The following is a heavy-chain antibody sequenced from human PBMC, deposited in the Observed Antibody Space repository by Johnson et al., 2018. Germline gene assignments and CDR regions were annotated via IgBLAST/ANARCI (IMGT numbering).Heavy chain of an antibody. CDR1: GFTFSNFA. V-gene: IGHV3-23*04. CDR2: ISTGDGTTT. Sequence: VQLVQSGGGLVQPGGSLRLSCAASGFTFSNFAMTWVRQAPGKGLECVSTISTGDGTTTQYADSVKGRFTISRDNANNSLYLQMNSLRAEDTALYYCAKDIESYYGMDVWGQGTTVTVSS. CDR3: AKDIESYYGMDV. J-gene: IGHJ6*02.